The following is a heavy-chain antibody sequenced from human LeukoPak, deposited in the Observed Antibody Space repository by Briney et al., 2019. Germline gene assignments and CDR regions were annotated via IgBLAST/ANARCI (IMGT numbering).Heavy chain of an antibody. J-gene: IGHJ5*02. Sequence: SETLSLTCTVSGVSISSYYWSWIRQPPGKGLEWIGYIYYSGSTNYNPSLKSRVTISVDTSKNQFSLKLSSVTAADTAVYYCARGNLYGSGSYDWFDPWGQGTLVTVSS. CDR2: IYYSGST. CDR1: GVSISSYY. V-gene: IGHV4-59*01. D-gene: IGHD3-10*01. CDR3: ARGNLYGSGSYDWFDP.